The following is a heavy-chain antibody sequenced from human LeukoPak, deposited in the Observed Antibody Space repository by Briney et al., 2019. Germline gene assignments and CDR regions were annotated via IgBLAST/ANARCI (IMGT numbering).Heavy chain of an antibody. CDR1: GFTFSGYY. CDR3: ARATAISGSYYHY. V-gene: IGHV1-2*02. D-gene: IGHD3-10*01. Sequence: ASVKVSCKASGFTFSGYYINWVRQAPGQGLEWMGWINPDSGGPIYAQRFQGRVTMTRDTSISTAYMEMSGLTSDDTAVYYCARATAISGSYYHYWGQGTVVTVSS. CDR2: INPDSGGP. J-gene: IGHJ4*02.